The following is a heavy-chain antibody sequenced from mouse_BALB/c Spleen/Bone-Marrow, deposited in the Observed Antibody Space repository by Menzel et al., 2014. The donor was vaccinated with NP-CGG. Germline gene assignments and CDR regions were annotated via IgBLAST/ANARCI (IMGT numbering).Heavy chain of an antibody. V-gene: IGHV1-82*01. CDR2: IYPGDGDT. J-gene: IGHJ2*01. CDR3: ARDYYGSSYDY. Sequence: QVQLQQSGPELVKPGASVKISCKASGYAFSSSWMNWVKQRPGQGLEWIGRIYPGDGDTNYNGKFKGKATLTADKSPSTAYMQLSSLTSVDSAVYFCARDYYGSSYDYWGQGTPLTVSS. CDR1: GYAFSSSW. D-gene: IGHD1-1*01.